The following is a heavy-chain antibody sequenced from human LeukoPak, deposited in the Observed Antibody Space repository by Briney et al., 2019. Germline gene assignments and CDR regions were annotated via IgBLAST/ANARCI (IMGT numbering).Heavy chain of an antibody. Sequence: ASVKVSCKASGYTFTSDGISWVRQAPGQGLEWMGWISAYNGNTNYAQKLQGRVTMTTDTSTSTAYMELRSLRSDDTAVYYCARGKPVLRFLEWLLGDLDYWGQGTLVTVSS. J-gene: IGHJ4*02. CDR2: ISAYNGNT. CDR1: GYTFTSDG. V-gene: IGHV1-18*01. D-gene: IGHD3-3*01. CDR3: ARGKPVLRFLEWLLGDLDY.